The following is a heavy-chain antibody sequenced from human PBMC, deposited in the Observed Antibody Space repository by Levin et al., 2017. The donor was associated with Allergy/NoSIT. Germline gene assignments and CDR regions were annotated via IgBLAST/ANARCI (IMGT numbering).Heavy chain of an antibody. V-gene: IGHV3-20*04. Sequence: GESLKISCAASGFTFDDYGMSWVRQAPGKGLEWVSGINWNGGSTGYADSVKGRFTISRDNAKNSLYLQMNSLRAEDTALYYCARHSNPGIAVAGTYWGQGTLVTVSS. CDR2: INWNGGST. CDR1: GFTFDDYG. CDR3: ARHSNPGIAVAGTY. J-gene: IGHJ4*02. D-gene: IGHD6-19*01.